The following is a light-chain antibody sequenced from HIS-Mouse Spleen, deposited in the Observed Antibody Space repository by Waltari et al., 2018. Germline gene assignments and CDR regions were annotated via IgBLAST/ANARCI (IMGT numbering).Light chain of an antibody. CDR1: QSISSY. CDR3: QQSYSTPRT. CDR2: AAS. V-gene: IGKV1-39*01. Sequence: DIQMTQSPSSLSASVGDRVTITCRASQSISSYLNWYQQKPGKAPKLLIYAASSLQSGVPSRFSGSGSVTDFTLTSSSLQPEDFATYYCQQSYSTPRTFGQGTKLEIK. J-gene: IGKJ2*01.